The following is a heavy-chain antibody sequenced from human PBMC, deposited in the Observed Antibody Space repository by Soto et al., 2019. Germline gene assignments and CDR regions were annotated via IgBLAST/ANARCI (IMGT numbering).Heavy chain of an antibody. CDR2: ISGSGGST. D-gene: IGHD1-26*01. Sequence: GGSLRLSCAGSGFTFSNCAMSWVRQAPGKGLAWVSAISGSGGSTYYADSVKGRFTISRDNSKNTLYLQMNSLRAEDTALYYCAKVSVGAPDRLAYRGQGTPVTVSS. CDR1: GFTFSNCA. V-gene: IGHV3-23*01. J-gene: IGHJ4*02. CDR3: AKVSVGAPDRLAY.